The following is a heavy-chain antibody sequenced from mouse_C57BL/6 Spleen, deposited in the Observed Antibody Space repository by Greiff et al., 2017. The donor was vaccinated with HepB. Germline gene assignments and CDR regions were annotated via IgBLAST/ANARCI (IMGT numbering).Heavy chain of an antibody. D-gene: IGHD1-1*01. Sequence: EVQLQQSGAELVRPGASVKLSCTASGFNIKDDYMHWVKQRPEQGLEWIGWIDPENGDTEYALKFQGKATITADTSSYTAYLQLSILTSEDTAVYYCTGGRDDAMDYWGQGTSVTVSS. CDR2: IDPENGDT. CDR3: TGGRDDAMDY. V-gene: IGHV14-4*01. CDR1: GFNIKDDY. J-gene: IGHJ4*01.